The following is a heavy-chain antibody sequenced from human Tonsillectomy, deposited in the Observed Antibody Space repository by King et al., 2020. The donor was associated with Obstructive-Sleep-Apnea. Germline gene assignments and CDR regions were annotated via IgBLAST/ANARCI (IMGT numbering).Heavy chain of an antibody. CDR1: GGSISSYY. Sequence: QLQESGPGLVKPSETLSLTCTVSGGSISSYYWSWIRQPPGKGLEWIGDIYYSGSTNYNPSLKRRVTISVDTSKNQCSLKLSSVTAADTAVYYCARDPSLWYFDLWGRGTLVTVSS. V-gene: IGHV4-59*13. CDR3: ARDPSLWYFDL. CDR2: IYYSGST. J-gene: IGHJ2*01.